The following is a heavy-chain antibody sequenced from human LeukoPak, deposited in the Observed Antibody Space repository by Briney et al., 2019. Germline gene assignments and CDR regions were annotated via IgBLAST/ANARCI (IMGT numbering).Heavy chain of an antibody. CDR3: AKDLGPGSMATSPGFDY. CDR2: INNDGSGT. V-gene: IGHV3-74*01. CDR1: GFTFSSCW. D-gene: IGHD5-24*01. J-gene: IGHJ4*02. Sequence: GGSLRLSCAASGFTFSSCWVHWVRQTPGKGLVWVSRINNDGSGTSYADSVKDRFTISRDNAKTSLYLQMNSLRAEDTALYYCAKDLGPGSMATSPGFDYWGQGTLVTVSS.